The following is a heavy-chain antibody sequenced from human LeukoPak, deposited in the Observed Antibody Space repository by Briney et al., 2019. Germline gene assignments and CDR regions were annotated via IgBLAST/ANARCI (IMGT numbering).Heavy chain of an antibody. Sequence: GGSVRLSCAASGFTFSSYAMSWVRQAPGKGLEWVSAISGSGGSTYYADSVKGRFTISRDNSKNTLFLKMNSLRAETTLVYSCAKSPPNIGGNTLFPNWFAPWGQGTLVTVSS. J-gene: IGHJ5*01. CDR1: GFTFSSYA. V-gene: IGHV3-23*01. D-gene: IGHD4-23*01. CDR3: AKSPPNIGGNTLFPNWFAP. CDR2: ISGSGGST.